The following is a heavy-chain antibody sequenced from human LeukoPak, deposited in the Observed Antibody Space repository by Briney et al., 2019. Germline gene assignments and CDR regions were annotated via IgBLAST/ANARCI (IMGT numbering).Heavy chain of an antibody. CDR1: GFTFSSYA. CDR3: TTLSYDVHY. CDR2: IKSNPDGGTA. V-gene: IGHV3-15*05. D-gene: IGHD3-3*01. J-gene: IGHJ4*02. Sequence: GALRLSCAASGFTFSSYAMSWVRQAPGKGLEWVGRIKSNPDGGTADYAAPVKGRFIISRDDSKNTLYLQLNSLKTEDTAVYYCTTLSYDVHYWGQGTLVTVSS.